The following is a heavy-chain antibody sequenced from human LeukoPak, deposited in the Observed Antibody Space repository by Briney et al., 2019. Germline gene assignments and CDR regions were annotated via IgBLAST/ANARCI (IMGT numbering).Heavy chain of an antibody. D-gene: IGHD3-22*01. Sequence: GGSLRLSCAASGFTFSRLAVTWVRQAPGKGLEWVSTISASGPYYADAVRGRFTISRDNSRNTLSLQMDSLRAEDTAVYCAKDHESDGYPCLDHWGLGTLVTVSS. CDR3: AKDHESDGYPCLDH. CDR1: GFTFSRLA. J-gene: IGHJ4*02. V-gene: IGHV3-23*01. CDR2: ISASGP.